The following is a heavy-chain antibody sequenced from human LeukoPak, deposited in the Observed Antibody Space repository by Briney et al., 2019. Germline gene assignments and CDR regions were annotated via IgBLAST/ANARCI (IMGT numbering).Heavy chain of an antibody. D-gene: IGHD6-6*01. CDR3: ARAYSRSRFDY. J-gene: IGHJ4*02. Sequence: GESLRISCRGSGYNFTNYWISWVRQMPGKGLEWMGTIDPSDSYNNYSPSFQGHVTISADKSISTAYLQWSSLKASDTAMYYCARAYSRSRFDYWGQGTLVTVSS. V-gene: IGHV5-10-1*01. CDR2: IDPSDSYN. CDR1: GYNFTNYW.